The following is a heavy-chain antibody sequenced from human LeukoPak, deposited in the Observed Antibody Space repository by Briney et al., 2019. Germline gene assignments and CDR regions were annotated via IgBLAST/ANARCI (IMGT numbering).Heavy chain of an antibody. CDR3: ARALGDIVVVPAADFDY. CDR1: GGTFSSYA. Sequence: ASVKVSCKASGGTFSSYAISWVRQAPGQGLEWMGGIIPIFGTANYAQKFQGRVTITTDESTSTAYMELSSLRSEDTAVYYCARALGDIVVVPAADFDYWGQGTLVTVSS. V-gene: IGHV1-69*05. J-gene: IGHJ4*02. D-gene: IGHD2-2*01. CDR2: IIPIFGTA.